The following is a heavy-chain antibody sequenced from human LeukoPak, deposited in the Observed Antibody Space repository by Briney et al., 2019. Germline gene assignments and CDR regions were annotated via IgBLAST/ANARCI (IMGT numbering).Heavy chain of an antibody. D-gene: IGHD3-22*01. V-gene: IGHV1-69*05. Sequence: SVKVSCKASGGTFSSYAISWVRQAPEQGLEWMGRIIPIFGTANYAQKFQGRVTITTDESTSTAYMELSSLRSEDTAVYYCAREGYYDSSGPANYWGQGTLVTVSS. J-gene: IGHJ4*02. CDR3: AREGYYDSSGPANY. CDR2: IIPIFGTA. CDR1: GGTFSSYA.